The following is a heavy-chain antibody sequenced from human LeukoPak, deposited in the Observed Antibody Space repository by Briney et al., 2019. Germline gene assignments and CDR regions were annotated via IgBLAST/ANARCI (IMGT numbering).Heavy chain of an antibody. CDR1: GFTFSDYY. D-gene: IGHD3-22*01. CDR3: ARDLPYYDSSGYRPDYADY. Sequence: GGSLRLSCAASGFTFSDYYMSWIRQAPGKGLEGVSYISSSGSTIYYADSVKGRFTISRDNAKNSLYLQMNSLRAEDTAVYYCARDLPYYDSSGYRPDYADYWGQGTLVTVSS. CDR2: ISSSGSTI. V-gene: IGHV3-11*01. J-gene: IGHJ4*02.